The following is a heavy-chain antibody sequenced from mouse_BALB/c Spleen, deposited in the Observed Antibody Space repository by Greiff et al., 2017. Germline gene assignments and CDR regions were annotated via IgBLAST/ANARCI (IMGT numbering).Heavy chain of an antibody. CDR2: ISSGSSTI. V-gene: IGHV5-17*02. D-gene: IGHD1-1*01. CDR3: ARNDGSSYGYFDV. J-gene: IGHJ1*01. Sequence: EVKLMESGGGLVQPGGSRKLSCAASGFTFSSFGMHWVRQAPEKGLEWVAYISSGSSTIYYADTVKGRFTISRDNPKNTLFLQMTSLRSEDTAMYYCARNDGSSYGYFDVWGAGTTVTVSS. CDR1: GFTFSSFG.